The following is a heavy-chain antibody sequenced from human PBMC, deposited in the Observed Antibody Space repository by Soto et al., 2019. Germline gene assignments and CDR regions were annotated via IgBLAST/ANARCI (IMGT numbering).Heavy chain of an antibody. Sequence: QVQLVQSGAEVKKPGSSVKVSCKASGGTFSSYAISWVRQAPGQGLEWMGGIIPIFGTANYAQKFQGRVTPMWGTPNHHGQSGEGLTITADKSQSTPERGLRTRWSEDRAGFKWAGKRCGGRGGGGGGGNWAQGPLVTPSS. J-gene: IGHJ4*02. D-gene: IGHD3-3*01. CDR3: ERGLRTRWSEDRAGFKWAGKRCGGRGGGGGGGN. CDR2: IIPIFGTA. CDR1: GGTFSSYA. V-gene: IGHV1-69*01.